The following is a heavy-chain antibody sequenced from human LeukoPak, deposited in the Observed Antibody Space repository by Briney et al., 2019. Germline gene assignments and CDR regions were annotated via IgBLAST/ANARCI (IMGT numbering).Heavy chain of an antibody. CDR2: IWYDGSNK. CDR1: GFTLRSYG. CDR3: AKDRTAAGTSGFDH. D-gene: IGHD6-13*01. Sequence: PGGSLRLSCAASGFTLRSYGMHWVRQAPGKGLEWVAVIWYDGSNKDYADSVKGRLTISRDNSKGTLYLQMSSLRAEDTAVYYCAKDRTAAGTSGFDHWGQGTLVTVSS. J-gene: IGHJ4*02. V-gene: IGHV3-33*06.